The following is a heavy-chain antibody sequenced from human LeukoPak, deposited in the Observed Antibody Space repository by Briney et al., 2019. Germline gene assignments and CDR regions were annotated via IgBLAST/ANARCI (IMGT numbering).Heavy chain of an antibody. CDR1: GFTVSSNY. D-gene: IGHD3-3*01. Sequence: GGSLRLSCAASGFTVSSNYMSWVRQAPGKGLEWVSVIYSGGNTYYADSVRGRFTISRDNSKNTLYLQMNSLRAEDTAVYYCARDEFWSGHQWGQGTLVTVSS. CDR3: ARDEFWSGHQ. CDR2: IYSGGNT. V-gene: IGHV3-53*01. J-gene: IGHJ4*02.